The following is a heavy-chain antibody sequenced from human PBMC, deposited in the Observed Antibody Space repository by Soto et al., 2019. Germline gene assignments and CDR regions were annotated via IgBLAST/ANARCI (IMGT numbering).Heavy chain of an antibody. CDR2: IKQDESEK. Sequence: PGGSLRLSYTASGFTFSDSWMTWVRQAPGKGLEWVARIKQDESEKKYADSVKGRFSISRDNAKNSMYLQMDSLRGEDTAVYYCVRGGSNYASWGQGTLVTVSS. D-gene: IGHD4-4*01. J-gene: IGHJ5*02. V-gene: IGHV3-7*01. CDR1: GFTFSDSW. CDR3: VRGGSNYAS.